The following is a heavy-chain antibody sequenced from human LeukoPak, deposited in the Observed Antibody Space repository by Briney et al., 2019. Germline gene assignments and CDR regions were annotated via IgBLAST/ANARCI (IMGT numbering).Heavy chain of an antibody. CDR2: IYYTGST. CDR3: ARGTGGAAAADFDP. CDR1: GGSISSSSYY. V-gene: IGHV4-39*07. Sequence: PSETLSLTCTVSGGSISSSSYYWGWIRQPPGKGLEWIGAIYYTGSTYYNPSLKSRATISVDTSKNHFSLKLTSVTAADTAVYYCARGTGGAAAADFDPWGQGTLVTVSS. J-gene: IGHJ5*02. D-gene: IGHD6-13*01.